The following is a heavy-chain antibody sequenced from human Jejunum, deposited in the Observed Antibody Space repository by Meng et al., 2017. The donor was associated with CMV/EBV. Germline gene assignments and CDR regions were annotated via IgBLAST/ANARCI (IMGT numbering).Heavy chain of an antibody. Sequence: QVHLQESGPGLVEPSQTLSLTCTVSGGSIASDDYWLSWIRQPPGKGLEWIGYIYHKGHTYYNPSLRSRISISVDTSKTQFSLRLNSVTAADTAVYYWARDKAGYKNCDSWGQGTLVTVSS. CDR3: ARDKAGYKNCDS. J-gene: IGHJ5*01. V-gene: IGHV4-30-4*08. D-gene: IGHD5-24*01. CDR2: IYHKGHT. CDR1: GGSIASDDYW.